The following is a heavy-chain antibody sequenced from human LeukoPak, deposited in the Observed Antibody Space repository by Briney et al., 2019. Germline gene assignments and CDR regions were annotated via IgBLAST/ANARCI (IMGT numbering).Heavy chain of an antibody. V-gene: IGHV1-69*05. D-gene: IGHD5-18*01. CDR1: GGTFSGYA. CDR3: ARDGWSDTAMATGSFYFDY. Sequence: SVKVSCKASGGTFSGYAISWVRQAPGQGLEWMGRIIPIFGTANYAQKFQGRVTITTDESTSTAYMELSSLRSEDTAVYYCARDGWSDTAMATGSFYFDYWGQGTLVTVSS. J-gene: IGHJ4*02. CDR2: IIPIFGTA.